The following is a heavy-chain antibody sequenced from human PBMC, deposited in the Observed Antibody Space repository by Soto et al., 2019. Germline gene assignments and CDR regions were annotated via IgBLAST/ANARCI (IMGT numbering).Heavy chain of an antibody. V-gene: IGHV1-69*01. CDR1: GGTFSRYA. Sequence: QVQLVQSGAEVRKPGSSVKVSCKASGGTFSRYAISWVRQAPGQGLEWMGGIIPMFGTANHAQKFQGRVTIIADESTSTAYMELSSLRSEDTAIYYCARGWGYDSSDYYYAYWGQGTVVIVSS. CDR3: ARGWGYDSSDYYYAY. J-gene: IGHJ4*02. D-gene: IGHD3-22*01. CDR2: IIPMFGTA.